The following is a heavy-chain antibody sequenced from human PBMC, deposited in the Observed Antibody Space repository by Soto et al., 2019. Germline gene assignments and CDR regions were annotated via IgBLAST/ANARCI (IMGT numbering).Heavy chain of an antibody. V-gene: IGHV3-7*03. CDR1: GFTFSFYW. J-gene: IGHJ4*02. Sequence: PGGSLRLSCEVSGFTFSFYWMSWVRQAPGKGLEWVANINQDGSEINFVDSVKGRFTISRDNAKKLLYLQMYSLRVEDTAVYYCARDWSYSGFEDFWGQGTQVTVSS. CDR3: ARDWSYSGFEDF. D-gene: IGHD5-12*01. CDR2: INQDGSEI.